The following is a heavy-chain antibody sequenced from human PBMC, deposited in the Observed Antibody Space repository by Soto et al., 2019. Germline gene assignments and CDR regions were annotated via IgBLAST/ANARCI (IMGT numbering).Heavy chain of an antibody. V-gene: IGHV4-30-2*01. CDR2: IYEGGNT. J-gene: IGHJ3*02. CDR3: VRRSPEDAFDI. CDR1: GGSIISDGYS. Sequence: PSETLSLTCAVSGGSIISDGYSWSWIRQPPEKGLQWIGHIYEGGNTYYTPSLESRVAISTDKSKNQFSLRLSSVTAADTAVYYCVRRSPEDAFDIWGQGTTGTVSS.